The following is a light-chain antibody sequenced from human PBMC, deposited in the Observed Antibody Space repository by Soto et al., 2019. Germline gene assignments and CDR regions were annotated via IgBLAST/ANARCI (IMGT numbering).Light chain of an antibody. Sequence: EIVLTQSPATLSLSPGERATLSCRASQSVFTYLAWYQQKPGQAPRLLIYDVSDRATGIPDRFSGTGSGTDFTLTISSLEHEDFEVYYCQQYGSSPTTFGQGTKVDIK. CDR2: DVS. CDR1: QSVFTY. CDR3: QQYGSSPTT. J-gene: IGKJ1*01. V-gene: IGKV3-11*01.